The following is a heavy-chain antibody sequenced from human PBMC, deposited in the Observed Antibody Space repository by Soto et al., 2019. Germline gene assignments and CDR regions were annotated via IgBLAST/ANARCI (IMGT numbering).Heavy chain of an antibody. V-gene: IGHV4-30-4*08. J-gene: IGHJ4*02. CDR2: IYYSGST. Sequence: SETLSLTCTVSGGSISSGGYYWSWIRQHPGKGLEWIGYIYYSGSTYYNPSLKSRVTISVDTSKNQFSLKLSSVTAADTAVYYCARAFDILTRYYFDYWGQGTLVTVSS. CDR1: GGSISSGGYY. CDR3: ARAFDILTRYYFDY. D-gene: IGHD3-9*01.